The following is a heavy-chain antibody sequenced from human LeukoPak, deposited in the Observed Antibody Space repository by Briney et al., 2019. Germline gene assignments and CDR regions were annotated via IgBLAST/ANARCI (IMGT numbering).Heavy chain of an antibody. CDR1: GGSISSYY. CDR2: IYYSGST. J-gene: IGHJ4*02. D-gene: IGHD5-12*01. V-gene: IGHV4-59*08. CDR3: ARLKWLRLRPYFDY. Sequence: SETLSLTCTVSGGSISSYYWSWIRQPPGKGLEWIGYIYYSGSTNYNPSLKSRVTISVDTSKNQFSLKLSSVTAADTAVYYCARLKWLRLRPYFDYWDQGTLVTVSS.